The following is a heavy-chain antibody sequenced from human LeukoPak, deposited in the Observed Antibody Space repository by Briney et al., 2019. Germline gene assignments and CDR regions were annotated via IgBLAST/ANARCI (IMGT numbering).Heavy chain of an antibody. V-gene: IGHV4-39*02. Sequence: PSETLSLTCTVSGGSISSSSYYWGWIRQPPGKGLEWIGSIYYSVNPYYNPSLKSRVTISVDTSKNHFSLKLSSVTAADTAVYYCVRTYYYDSSGPVDYWGQGTLVTVSS. J-gene: IGHJ4*02. CDR2: IYYSVNP. D-gene: IGHD3-22*01. CDR1: GGSISSSSYY. CDR3: VRTYYYDSSGPVDY.